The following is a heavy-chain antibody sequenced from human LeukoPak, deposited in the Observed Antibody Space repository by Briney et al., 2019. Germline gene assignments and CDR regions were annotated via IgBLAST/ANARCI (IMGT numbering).Heavy chain of an antibody. D-gene: IGHD2-2*01. CDR1: GGSINDFY. J-gene: IGHJ6*03. Sequence: PSETLSLTCSVSGGSINDFYWTWIRQPPGKGLEWIGYIYYSGSTTYNPSLKSRVTMSVDTAKNQFSLKLRSVTAADTAVYYCARGDFCSSSNCYLRPMDVWGKGTTVTVSS. V-gene: IGHV4-59*01. CDR3: ARGDFCSSSNCYLRPMDV. CDR2: IYYSGST.